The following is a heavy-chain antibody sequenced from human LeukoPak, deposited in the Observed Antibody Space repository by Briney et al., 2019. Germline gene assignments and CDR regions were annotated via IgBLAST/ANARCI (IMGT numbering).Heavy chain of an antibody. Sequence: ASVKVSCKASGYTFTSYGISWVRQAPGQGLVWMGWISAYNGNTNYAQKLQGRVTMTTDTSTSTAYMELRSLRSDDTAVYYCARLSIYSGYDYVIDYWGQGTLVTVSS. V-gene: IGHV1-18*01. CDR2: ISAYNGNT. J-gene: IGHJ4*02. D-gene: IGHD5-12*01. CDR3: ARLSIYSGYDYVIDY. CDR1: GYTFTSYG.